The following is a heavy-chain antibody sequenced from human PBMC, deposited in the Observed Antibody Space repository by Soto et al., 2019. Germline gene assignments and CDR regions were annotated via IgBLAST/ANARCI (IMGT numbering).Heavy chain of an antibody. D-gene: IGHD3-22*01. J-gene: IGHJ4*02. CDR1: GFTFSIYA. V-gene: IGHV3-23*01. Sequence: GGSLRLSCVASGFTFSIYAMSWVRQAPGKGLEWVSTITGNGGTSYADFVRGRFTISRDNSKNTLYLQMSSLRPEDTAVYYCAKDAPGSGWLSDYWGQGTLVTVSS. CDR2: ITGNGGT. CDR3: AKDAPGSGWLSDY.